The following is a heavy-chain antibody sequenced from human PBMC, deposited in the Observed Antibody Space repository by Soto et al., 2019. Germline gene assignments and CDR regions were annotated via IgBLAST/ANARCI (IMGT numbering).Heavy chain of an antibody. D-gene: IGHD2-15*01. CDR2: IYWNDEK. CDR1: GFSLSTSGVG. J-gene: IGHJ4*02. CDR3: AHKIWQTNQDY. V-gene: IGHV2-5*01. Sequence: SGPTLVNPTQTLTLTCTFSGFSLSTSGVGVGWIRQPPGKALEWLALIYWNDEKRYSPSLRSRVTITTDTSKNQVGLIMTNMDPADTATYFGAHKIWQTNQDYWGLGTLVTVSS.